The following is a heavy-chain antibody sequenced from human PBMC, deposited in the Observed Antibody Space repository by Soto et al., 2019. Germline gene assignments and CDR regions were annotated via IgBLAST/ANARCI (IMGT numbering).Heavy chain of an antibody. CDR1: GGSVSIGNYS. J-gene: IGHJ5*02. CDR3: ARARGGDSGDYASLFDR. Sequence: VQLQESGPGLVTPSQTLSLTCTVFGGSVSIGNYSWGGTRRRPGKGLGWFGYIHDSGNTYYNPSLKSRVTISLDTSKNQFSLKVTSMTAADTAVYFCARARGGDSGDYASLFDRWGQGNLVTVSS. D-gene: IGHD4-17*01. V-gene: IGHV4-30-4*01. CDR2: IHDSGNT.